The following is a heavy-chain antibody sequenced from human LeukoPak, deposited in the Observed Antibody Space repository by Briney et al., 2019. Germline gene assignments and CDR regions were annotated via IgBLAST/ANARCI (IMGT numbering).Heavy chain of an antibody. CDR1: GGSISSSSYY. CDR2: IYYSGNT. V-gene: IGHV4-39*01. CDR3: AGHFAVTYFEY. J-gene: IGHJ4*02. D-gene: IGHD4-17*01. Sequence: SETLSLTCTVSGGSISSSSYYWGWIRQPPGKGLEWIGSIYYSGNTYYNPSLKSRVTISVDTSKNQFSLKLSSVTAADTAVYYCAGHFAVTYFEYWGQGTLVTVSS.